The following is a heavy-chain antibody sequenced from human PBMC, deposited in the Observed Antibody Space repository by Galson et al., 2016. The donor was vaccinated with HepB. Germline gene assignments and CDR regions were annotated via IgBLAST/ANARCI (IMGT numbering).Heavy chain of an antibody. J-gene: IGHJ4*02. CDR2: INHSGNT. Sequence: SETLSLTCAVYGGSLRGYYWSWIRQPPGKGLEWIGEINHSGNTNYNPSPKSRVTMTVDASKNQFSLTLRSATAADTALYFCARISLRVGQDYWGQGTLVTVSS. V-gene: IGHV4-34*01. CDR3: ARISLRVGQDY. D-gene: IGHD1-26*01. CDR1: GGSLRGYY.